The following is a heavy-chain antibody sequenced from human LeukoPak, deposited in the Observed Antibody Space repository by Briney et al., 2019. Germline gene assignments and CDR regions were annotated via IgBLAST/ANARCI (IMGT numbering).Heavy chain of an antibody. CDR1: GGSLCSGSYY. V-gene: IGHV4-61*02. CDR3: ARGTMIGDWFDP. J-gene: IGHJ5*02. CDR2: IYTSGST. D-gene: IGHD3-22*01. Sequence: PSQTLSLTCTLSGGSLCSGSYYWSWIRQPAGKGLEWIGRIYTSGSTNYNPSLKSRVAISVDTTEIQFSMKLSTVTAADTAVYYCARGTMIGDWFDPWGQGTLVTVSS.